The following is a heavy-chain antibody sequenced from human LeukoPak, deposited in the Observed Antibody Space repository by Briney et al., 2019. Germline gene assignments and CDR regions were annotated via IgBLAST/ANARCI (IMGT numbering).Heavy chain of an antibody. J-gene: IGHJ6*02. D-gene: IGHD3-3*01. CDR1: GFTFDDYA. Sequence: GGSLRLSCAASGFTFDDYAMHWVRQAPGKGLEWVSGISWNSGSIGYADSVKGRFTISRDNAKNSLYLQTNSLRAEDTALYYCAKGAFWSGYYAYYYYGMDVWGQGTTVTVSS. CDR3: AKGAFWSGYYAYYYYGMDV. CDR2: ISWNSGSI. V-gene: IGHV3-9*01.